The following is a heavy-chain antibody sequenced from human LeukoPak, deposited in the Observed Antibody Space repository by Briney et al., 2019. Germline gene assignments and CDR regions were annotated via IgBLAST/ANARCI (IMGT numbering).Heavy chain of an antibody. J-gene: IGHJ4*02. D-gene: IGHD2-8*02. CDR2: ITSSNYI. Sequence: GGSLRLSCAASGFTFISYTMNWVRQAPGKGLEWVSSITSSNYIYYADSVQGRFTISRDIAKNSLYLQMDSLRAEDTAVYYCARDRGGGSVVVLGDYWGQGTLVTVSS. V-gene: IGHV3-21*01. CDR3: ARDRGGGSVVVLGDY. CDR1: GFTFISYT.